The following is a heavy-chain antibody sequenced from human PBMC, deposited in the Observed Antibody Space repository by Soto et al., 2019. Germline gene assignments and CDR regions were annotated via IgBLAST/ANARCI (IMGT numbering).Heavy chain of an antibody. CDR3: ARGRERNYYGSGSYYSNPDYYYYYGMDV. CDR2: INHSGST. D-gene: IGHD3-10*01. Sequence: SETLSLTCAVYGGSFSGYYWSWIRQPPGKGLEWIGEINHSGSTNYNPSLKSRVTISVDTSKNQFSLKLSSVTAADTAVYYCARGRERNYYGSGSYYSNPDYYYYYGMDVWGQGTTVTVSS. V-gene: IGHV4-34*01. J-gene: IGHJ6*02. CDR1: GGSFSGYY.